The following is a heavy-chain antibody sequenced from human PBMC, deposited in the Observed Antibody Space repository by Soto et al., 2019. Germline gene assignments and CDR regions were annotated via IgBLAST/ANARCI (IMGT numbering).Heavy chain of an antibody. V-gene: IGHV1-69*01. Sequence: QVQLVQSGAEVKKPGSSVKVSCKASGGTSSSYAISWVRQAPGQRLEWMGGIIPIFGTANYAQKFQGRVTITADESTSTAYMELSSLRSEDTAVYYCARSVSFRYQLLKRGMDVWGQGTTVTVSS. CDR3: ARSVSFRYQLLKRGMDV. D-gene: IGHD2-2*01. J-gene: IGHJ6*02. CDR1: GGTSSSYA. CDR2: IIPIFGTA.